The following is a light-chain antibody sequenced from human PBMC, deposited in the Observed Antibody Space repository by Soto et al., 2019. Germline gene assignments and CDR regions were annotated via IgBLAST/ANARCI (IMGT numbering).Light chain of an antibody. CDR3: QQYHDTGT. V-gene: IGKV3-20*01. J-gene: IGKJ1*01. CDR1: QSISSSF. CDR2: RTS. Sequence: EIVLTQSPGTLSLSPGERATLSCRASQSISSSFLAWYQQKPGQAPRLLISRTSDRATGIPDRFSGSGSGTDFTLTISRLEPEDFAVYYCQQYHDTGTFGQGTKVDIK.